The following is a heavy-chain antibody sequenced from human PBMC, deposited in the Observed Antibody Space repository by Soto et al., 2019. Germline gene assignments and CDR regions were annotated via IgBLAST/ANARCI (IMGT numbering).Heavy chain of an antibody. D-gene: IGHD3-3*01. J-gene: IGHJ4*02. V-gene: IGHV3-7*01. CDR3: ATEVWVYYDFWSGYSDY. Sequence: EVQLVESGGGLVQPGGSQRLSCAASGFTFSSYWMSWVRQAPGKGLEWVANIKEDGSDMYYVDSVKGRFTISRDNAKNSLYLQMNSLRAEDPAVYYCATEVWVYYDFWSGYSDYWGQGTLVTVSS. CDR2: IKEDGSDM. CDR1: GFTFSSYW.